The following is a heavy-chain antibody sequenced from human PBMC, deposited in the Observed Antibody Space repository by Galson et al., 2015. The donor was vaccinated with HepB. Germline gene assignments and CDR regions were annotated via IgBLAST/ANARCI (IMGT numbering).Heavy chain of an antibody. CDR1: GFTFSSYA. J-gene: IGHJ3*02. D-gene: IGHD3-22*01. Sequence: SLRLSCAASGFTFSSYAMHWVRQAPGKGLEWVALMSDNGAYKYCADSVKGRFTISRDNSKNTLYLQMNSLRPEDTGVYYCARDFDDRSGYFLSRSNDGFDIWGQGTMVTVSS. CDR2: MSDNGAYK. V-gene: IGHV3-30*04. CDR3: ARDFDDRSGYFLSRSNDGFDI.